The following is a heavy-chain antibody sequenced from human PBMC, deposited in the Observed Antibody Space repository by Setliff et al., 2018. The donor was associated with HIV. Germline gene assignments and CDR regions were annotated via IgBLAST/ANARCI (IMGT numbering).Heavy chain of an antibody. CDR1: GFTFSTYW. Sequence: PGGSLRLSCAASGFTFSTYWMIWVRQAPGKGLEWVAKIKQDGSEEYYVDSVKGRFTISRDNAKNSVYLQMNSLRAEDTAMYYCTKDHLSGWASDCWGQGTLVTVSS. J-gene: IGHJ4*02. D-gene: IGHD6-19*01. CDR3: TKDHLSGWASDC. CDR2: IKQDGSEE. V-gene: IGHV3-7*01.